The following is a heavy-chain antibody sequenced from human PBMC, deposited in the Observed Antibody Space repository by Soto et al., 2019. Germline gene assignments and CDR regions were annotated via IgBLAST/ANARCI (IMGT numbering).Heavy chain of an antibody. CDR2: VYNSGST. CDR1: GGSISSNY. CDR3: ARYRREAVAGYTLDN. J-gene: IGHJ4*02. V-gene: IGHV4-59*01. Sequence: PSETLSLTCTVSGGSISSNYWTWIRQPPGKGLEWIGYVYNSGSTNYNPSLKSRVTISEDTSKSQFSLKVNSMTAADTTVYYCARYRREAVAGYTLDNWGQGILVTVSS. D-gene: IGHD6-13*01.